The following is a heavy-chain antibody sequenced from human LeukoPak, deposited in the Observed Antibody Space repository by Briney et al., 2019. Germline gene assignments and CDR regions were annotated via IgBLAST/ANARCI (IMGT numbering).Heavy chain of an antibody. CDR3: AKDRGFSFASGSSELDY. D-gene: IGHD3-10*01. Sequence: GRSLRLSCAASGFTFSSYGMHWVRQAPGKGLEWVAVISYDGSNKYYADSVKGRFTISRDNSKSTLYLQMNSLRTEDTAVYYCAKDRGFSFASGSSELDYWGQGTLVTVSS. V-gene: IGHV3-30*18. CDR1: GFTFSSYG. CDR2: ISYDGSNK. J-gene: IGHJ4*02.